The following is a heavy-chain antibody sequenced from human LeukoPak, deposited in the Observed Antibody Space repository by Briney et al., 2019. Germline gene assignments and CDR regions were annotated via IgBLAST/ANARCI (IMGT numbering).Heavy chain of an antibody. D-gene: IGHD6-19*01. CDR3: ARAIVATHSSGWYYFDY. V-gene: IGHV4-30-4*01. Sequence: SQTLSLTCTVSGGSISSGDYYWGWIRQPPGKGLEWIGYIYYSGSTYYNPSLKSRVTISVDTSKNQFSLKLSSVTAADTAVYYCARAIVATHSSGWYYFDYWGQGTLVTVSS. CDR2: IYYSGST. CDR1: GGSISSGDYY. J-gene: IGHJ4*02.